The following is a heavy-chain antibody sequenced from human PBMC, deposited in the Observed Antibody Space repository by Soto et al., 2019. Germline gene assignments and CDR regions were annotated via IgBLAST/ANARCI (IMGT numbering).Heavy chain of an antibody. Sequence: QVQLVQSGAEVKKPGASVKVSCKASGYTFTSYGISWLRQAPGQGLEWMGWISAYNGNTNYAQKLQGRVTMTTDTSTSTAYMELRSLRSDDTAVYYCARRVAVAGTTNWFDPWGQGTLVTVSS. CDR3: ARRVAVAGTTNWFDP. CDR1: GYTFTSYG. J-gene: IGHJ5*02. CDR2: ISAYNGNT. D-gene: IGHD6-19*01. V-gene: IGHV1-18*01.